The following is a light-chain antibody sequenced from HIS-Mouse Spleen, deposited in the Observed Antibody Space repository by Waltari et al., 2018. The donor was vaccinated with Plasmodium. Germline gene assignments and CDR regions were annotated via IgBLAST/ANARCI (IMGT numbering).Light chain of an antibody. CDR2: GAS. CDR3: QQDYNLPYT. V-gene: IGKV3D-7*01. CDR1: QSVGSSY. J-gene: IGKJ2*01. Sequence: EIVMTQSPATLSLSPGERATLSCRARQSVGSSYLSWYQQKPGHAPRLLIYGASTRATGIPARFSGSGSGTDFTLTISSLQPEDFAVYYCQQDYNLPYTFGQGTKLEIK.